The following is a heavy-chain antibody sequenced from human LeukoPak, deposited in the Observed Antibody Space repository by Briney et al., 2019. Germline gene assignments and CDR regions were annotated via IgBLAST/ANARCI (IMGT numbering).Heavy chain of an antibody. CDR3: ARPHGRFLEWDDAFDI. CDR2: IYYSGGT. J-gene: IGHJ3*02. Sequence: SETLSLTRTVSGGSISSYYWSWIRQPPGKGLEWIGSIYYSGGTYYNPSLKSRVTISVDTSKNQFSLKLSSVTAADTAVYYCARPHGRFLEWDDAFDIWGQGTMVTVSS. CDR1: GGSISSYY. V-gene: IGHV4-59*05. D-gene: IGHD3-3*01.